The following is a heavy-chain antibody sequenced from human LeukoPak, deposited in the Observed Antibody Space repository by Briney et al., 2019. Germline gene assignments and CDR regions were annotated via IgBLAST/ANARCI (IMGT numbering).Heavy chain of an antibody. CDR2: IIPILGIA. Sequence: SVKVSCKASGGTFSSYAISWVRQAPGQGLEWMGRIIPILGIANYAQKFQGRVTMTRDTSTSTVYMELSSLRSEDTAVYYCAREHSGYDSWGQGTLLTVSS. D-gene: IGHD5-12*01. CDR1: GGTFSSYA. J-gene: IGHJ5*02. V-gene: IGHV1-69*04. CDR3: AREHSGYDS.